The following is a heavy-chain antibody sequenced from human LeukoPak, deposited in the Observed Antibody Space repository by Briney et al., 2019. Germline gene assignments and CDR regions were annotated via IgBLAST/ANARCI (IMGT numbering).Heavy chain of an antibody. J-gene: IGHJ6*03. V-gene: IGHV4-38-2*02. CDR2: LFHSGTT. D-gene: IGHD5-18*01. Sequence: SETLSLTCSVSAYSISSAYYWGWIRQPPGKGLEWIGSLFHSGTTSYNPSLKSRVTISLDMARNRFSLKLSSVTAADTAMYYCARLVGNSNYHYMDVWGTGTTVTVSS. CDR1: AYSISSAYY. CDR3: ARLVGNSNYHYMDV.